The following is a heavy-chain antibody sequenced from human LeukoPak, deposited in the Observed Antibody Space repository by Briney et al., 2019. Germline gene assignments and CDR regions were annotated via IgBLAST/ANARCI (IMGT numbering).Heavy chain of an antibody. V-gene: IGHV5-51*01. CDR3: ASAQYSYGLVGWSDP. Sequence: GESLKISCQGSRYSFTNYWVAWVRQMPGKGLEWMGSIYPGDSDTRYSPSFEGQVTMSVDKSITTAYLQWNSLKASDSAMYYCASAQYSYGLVGWSDPWGQGTLVTVSS. CDR2: IYPGDSDT. D-gene: IGHD3/OR15-3a*01. J-gene: IGHJ5*02. CDR1: RYSFTNYW.